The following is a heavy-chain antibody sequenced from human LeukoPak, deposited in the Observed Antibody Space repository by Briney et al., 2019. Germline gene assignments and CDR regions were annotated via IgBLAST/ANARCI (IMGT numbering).Heavy chain of an antibody. CDR2: INHSGST. CDR1: GGSFSDYY. V-gene: IGHV4-34*01. Sequence: ASETLSLTCAVYGGSFSDYYWSWIRQPPGKGLEWIGEINHSGSTNYNPSLKSRVTISVDTSKNQFSLKLSSVTAADTAVYYCARGYSSSWNYYYYGMDVWGQGTTVTVSS. D-gene: IGHD6-13*01. J-gene: IGHJ6*02. CDR3: ARGYSSSWNYYYYGMDV.